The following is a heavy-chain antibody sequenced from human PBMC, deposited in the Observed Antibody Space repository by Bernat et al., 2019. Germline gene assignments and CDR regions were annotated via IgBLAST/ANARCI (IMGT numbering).Heavy chain of an antibody. CDR3: ATDYDFLTGSTEGFDC. CDR2: ISYDGTET. J-gene: IGHJ4*02. D-gene: IGHD3-9*01. CDR1: GFAFSNFG. Sequence: QMQLVESGGGVVQPGRSLRLSCEASGFAFSNFGIHWVRQAPGKGLGLVAFISYDGTETCYADPVKGRFTISRDNSKNMFDLQMNSLRVGDKAIYFCATDYDFLTGSTEGFDCWGQGTLVTVSS. V-gene: IGHV3-33*01.